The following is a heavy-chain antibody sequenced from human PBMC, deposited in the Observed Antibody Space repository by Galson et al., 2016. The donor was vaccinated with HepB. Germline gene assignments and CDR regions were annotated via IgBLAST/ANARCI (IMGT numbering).Heavy chain of an antibody. V-gene: IGHV4-39*01. Sequence: SETLSLTCTVSGGSISTRTYYWVWIRQPPGKGLEWIGSISYSGNTYYNPSLKSRVTISVDTSKNQFSLRLSSVTAADTAVYYCASIVVVSSAPTNYFDYWGQGTLVTVSS. J-gene: IGHJ4*02. D-gene: IGHD2-2*01. CDR3: ASIVVVSSAPTNYFDY. CDR1: GGSISTRTYY. CDR2: ISYSGNT.